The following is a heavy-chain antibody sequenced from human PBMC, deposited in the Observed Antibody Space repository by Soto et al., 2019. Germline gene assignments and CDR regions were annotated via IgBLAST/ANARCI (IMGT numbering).Heavy chain of an antibody. CDR2: ISYDGSNK. CDR1: GFTFSSYA. V-gene: IGHV3-30-3*01. CDR3: ARVGFNVFGSSWYVTSYFDY. J-gene: IGHJ4*02. Sequence: GGSLRLSCAASGFTFSSYAMHWVRQAPGKGLEWVAVISYDGSNKYYADSVKGRFTISRDNSKNTLYLQMNSLRAEDTAVYYCARVGFNVFGSSWYVTSYFDYWGQGTLVTVSS. D-gene: IGHD6-13*01.